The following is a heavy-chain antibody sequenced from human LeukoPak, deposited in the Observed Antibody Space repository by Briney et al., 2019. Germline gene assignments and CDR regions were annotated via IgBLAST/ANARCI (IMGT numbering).Heavy chain of an antibody. Sequence: SETLSLTCTVSGGSISSSSYYWGWIRQPPGKGLEWIGSIYYSGSTYYNPSLKSRVTISVDTSKNQFSLKLSSVTAADTAVYYCARCLYDILSESDAFDIWGQGTMVTVSS. V-gene: IGHV4-39*01. CDR1: GGSISSSSYY. CDR3: ARCLYDILSESDAFDI. D-gene: IGHD3-9*01. J-gene: IGHJ3*02. CDR2: IYYSGST.